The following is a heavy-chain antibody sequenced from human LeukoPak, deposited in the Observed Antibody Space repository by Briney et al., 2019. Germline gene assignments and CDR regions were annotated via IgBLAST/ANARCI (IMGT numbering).Heavy chain of an antibody. CDR1: GFTFRSYS. Sequence: GGSLRLSCAASGFTFRSYSMNWVRQPPGKGLEWVSSISGDSNYIYYADSVKGRFTISRDNAKNSLYLQMNSLRAEDTAVYYCASNGGNSYYYGIDVWGQGTTVTVSS. CDR3: ASNGGNSYYYGIDV. V-gene: IGHV3-21*04. CDR2: ISGDSNYI. J-gene: IGHJ6*02. D-gene: IGHD4-23*01.